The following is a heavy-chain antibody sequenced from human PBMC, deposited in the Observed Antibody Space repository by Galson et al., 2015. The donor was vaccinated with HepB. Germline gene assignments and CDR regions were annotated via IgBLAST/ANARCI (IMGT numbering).Heavy chain of an antibody. CDR1: GFTFDDYA. V-gene: IGHV3-9*01. D-gene: IGHD2-21*01. CDR2: ISWNSGSI. J-gene: IGHJ6*03. CDR3: AKDGEGNYYYYMDV. Sequence: SLRLSCAASGFTFDDYAMHWVRQAPGKGLEWVSGISWNSGSIGYADSVKGRFTISRDNAKNSLYLQMNSLRAEDTALYYCAKDGEGNYYYYMDVWGKGTTVTVSS.